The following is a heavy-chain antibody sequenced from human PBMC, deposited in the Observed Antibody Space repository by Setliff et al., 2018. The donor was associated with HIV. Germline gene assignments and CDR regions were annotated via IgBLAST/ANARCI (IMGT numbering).Heavy chain of an antibody. CDR1: GYTFTSYA. CDR3: AKDDYGDYGSSYYFGMDV. Sequence: GASVKVSCKASGYTFTSYAMNWVRQAPGQGLEWMGGIIPILGTANYAQKFQGRVTITTDESTSTAYMELSGLRSEDTAVYYCAKDDYGDYGSSYYFGMDVWGQGTTVTVSS. D-gene: IGHD4-17*01. J-gene: IGHJ6*02. CDR2: IIPILGTA. V-gene: IGHV1-69*05.